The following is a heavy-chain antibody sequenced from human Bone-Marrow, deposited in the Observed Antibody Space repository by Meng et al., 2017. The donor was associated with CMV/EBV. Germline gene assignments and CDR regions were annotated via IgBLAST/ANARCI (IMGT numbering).Heavy chain of an antibody. V-gene: IGHV1-2*06. CDR1: GYMFTDYY. CDR2: INPNSGGT. D-gene: IGHD5-18*01. Sequence: ASVKVSCKASGYMFTDYYMHWVRQAPGQGPEWMGRINPNSGGTKFSQNFQGRVTMTRDTSVSTAYMELSRLKSDDTAVYYCARDGDTAMVHYYYYGMDVWGQGTTVTVSS. CDR3: ARDGDTAMVHYYYYGMDV. J-gene: IGHJ6*02.